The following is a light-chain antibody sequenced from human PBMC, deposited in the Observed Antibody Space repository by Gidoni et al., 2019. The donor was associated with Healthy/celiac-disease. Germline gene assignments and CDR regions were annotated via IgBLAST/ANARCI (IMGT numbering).Light chain of an antibody. Sequence: LHITQSPSSLSASVGDRVTITCQASQDISNYLNWYQQKPGKAPKLLIYDASNLETGVPSRFSGSGSGTDFTFTISSLQPEDIATDYCQQYDKGYTLGQGTKLEIK. J-gene: IGKJ2*01. CDR1: QDISNY. V-gene: IGKV1-33*01. CDR3: QQYDKGYT. CDR2: DAS.